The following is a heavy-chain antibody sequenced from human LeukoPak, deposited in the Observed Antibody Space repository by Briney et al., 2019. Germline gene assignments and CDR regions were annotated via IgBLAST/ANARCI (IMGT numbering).Heavy chain of an antibody. CDR1: GGSISSGGYY. CDR2: IYYSGST. Sequence: SQTLSLTCTVSGGSISSGGYYWSWLRQHPGKGLEWIGYIYYSGSTYYNPSLKSRVTISVDTSKNQFSLKLSSVTAADTAVYYCASPSADGSGSYRAFDIWGQGTMVTVSS. D-gene: IGHD3-10*01. J-gene: IGHJ3*02. V-gene: IGHV4-31*03. CDR3: ASPSADGSGSYRAFDI.